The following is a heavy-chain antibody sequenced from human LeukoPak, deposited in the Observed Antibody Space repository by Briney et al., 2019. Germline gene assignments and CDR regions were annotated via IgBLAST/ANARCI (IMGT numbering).Heavy chain of an antibody. CDR2: TYYRSKWYN. V-gene: IGHV6-1*01. J-gene: IGHJ4*02. Sequence: SQTLSLTCAISGDRVSSNSFAWNWIRQSPSRGLEWLGRTYYRSKWYNDYALSVKSRITINPDTSKNQFSLQLNSVTPEDTAVYYCAKGRNWGESGVDDWGQGTLVTVSS. CDR1: GDRVSSNSFA. CDR3: AKGRNWGESGVDD. D-gene: IGHD7-27*01.